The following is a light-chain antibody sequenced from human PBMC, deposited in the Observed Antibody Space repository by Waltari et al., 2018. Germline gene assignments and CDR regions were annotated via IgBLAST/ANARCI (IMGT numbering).Light chain of an antibody. J-gene: IGKJ3*01. CDR2: EAS. CDR3: QQYATYPWT. Sequence: DIQMTQSPSTLSASVADRVTITCRATQSIKSWLAWHQQKAGKAPKVLIYEASNLESGVPSRFTGSASGTEFTLTSSDLQPDDFATYYCQQYATYPWTFGPGTKVDIK. CDR1: QSIKSW. V-gene: IGKV1-5*03.